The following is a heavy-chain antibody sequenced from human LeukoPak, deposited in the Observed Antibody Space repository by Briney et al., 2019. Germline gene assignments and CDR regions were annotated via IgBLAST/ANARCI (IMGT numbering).Heavy chain of an antibody. CDR1: GYTFTSYD. D-gene: IGHD5-18*01. V-gene: IGHV1-8*01. Sequence: GASVKVSCKASGYTFTSYDINWVRQATGQGLEWMGWMNPNSGNTGYAQKFQGRVTMTRNTSISTAYMELSSLRSEDTAVYYCVRDSSPRYSLNYYYYGMDVWGQGTTVTVSS. J-gene: IGHJ6*02. CDR2: MNPNSGNT. CDR3: VRDSSPRYSLNYYYYGMDV.